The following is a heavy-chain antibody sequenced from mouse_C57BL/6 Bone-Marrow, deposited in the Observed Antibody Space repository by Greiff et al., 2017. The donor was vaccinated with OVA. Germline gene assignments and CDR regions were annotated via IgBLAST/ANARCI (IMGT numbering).Heavy chain of an antibody. CDR3: ARDRTSDGFAY. D-gene: IGHD3-1*01. J-gene: IGHJ3*01. Sequence: EVQLQQSGPGLVKPSQSLSLTCSVTGYSITSGYYWNWIRQFPGNKLEWMGYISYDGSNNYNPSLKNRISITRDTSKNQFFLKLNSVTTEDTATYYCARDRTSDGFAYWGQGTLVTVSA. CDR2: ISYDGSN. CDR1: GYSITSGYY. V-gene: IGHV3-6*01.